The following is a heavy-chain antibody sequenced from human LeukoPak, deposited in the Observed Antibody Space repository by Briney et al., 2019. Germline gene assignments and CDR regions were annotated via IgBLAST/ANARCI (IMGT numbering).Heavy chain of an antibody. CDR1: GYTFTGYY. CDR2: INPNSGGT. D-gene: IGHD3-3*01. J-gene: IGHJ4*02. V-gene: IGHV1-2*02. CDR3: ARDRRYDFWSGYSNY. Sequence: GASVKVSCKASGYTFTGYYMRWVRQAPGQGLEWMGWINPNSGGTNYAQKFQGRVTMTRDTSISTAYMELSRLRSDDTAVYYCARDRRYDFWSGYSNYWGQGTLVTVSS.